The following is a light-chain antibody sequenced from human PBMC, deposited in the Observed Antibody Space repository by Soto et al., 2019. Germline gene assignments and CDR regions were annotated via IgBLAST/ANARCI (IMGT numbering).Light chain of an antibody. CDR2: EGS. J-gene: IGLJ2*01. V-gene: IGLV2-23*01. CDR1: SSDVGSYNL. CDR3: CSYAGISTSV. Sequence: QPVLTQPASVSGSPGQSITISCTGTSSDVGSYNLVSWYQQHPGKAPKLMIYEGSKRPSGVSNRFSGSKSGNTASLTISGLQAEDEADYYCCSYAGISTSVFGGGTKLTVL.